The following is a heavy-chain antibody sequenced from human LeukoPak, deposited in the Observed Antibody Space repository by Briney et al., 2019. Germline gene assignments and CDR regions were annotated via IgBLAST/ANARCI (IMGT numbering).Heavy chain of an antibody. J-gene: IGHJ4*02. CDR1: GGSISSGGYY. V-gene: IGHV4-31*03. D-gene: IGHD1-14*01. CDR3: ARDPERGVDY. Sequence: SETLSLTCTVSGGSISSGGYYWSWIRQHPGKGLEWIGYIYYSGSTYYNPSLKSRVTISVDTSKNQFSLKLSSVTAADTAVYYCARDPERGVDYWGQGTLVTVSS. CDR2: IYYSGST.